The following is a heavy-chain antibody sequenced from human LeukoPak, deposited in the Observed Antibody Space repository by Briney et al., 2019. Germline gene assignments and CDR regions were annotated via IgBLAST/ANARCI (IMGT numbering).Heavy chain of an antibody. Sequence: PGGSLRLSCAASGFTFSSYAMHWVRQAPGKGLEWVAVISYDGSNKYYADSVKGRFTISRDNSKNTLYLQANSLRAEDTAVYYCARVPAAAPGQGIDYWGQGTLVTVSS. CDR3: ARVPAAAPGQGIDY. V-gene: IGHV3-30*04. CDR2: ISYDGSNK. CDR1: GFTFSSYA. D-gene: IGHD6-13*01. J-gene: IGHJ4*02.